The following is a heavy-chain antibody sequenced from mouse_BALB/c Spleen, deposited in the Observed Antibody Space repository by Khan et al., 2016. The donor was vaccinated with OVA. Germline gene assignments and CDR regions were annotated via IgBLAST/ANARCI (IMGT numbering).Heavy chain of an antibody. CDR1: GYSFTSYY. J-gene: IGHJ3*01. CDR2: IDPFSGGT. CDR3: KRQGDVAGFTY. V-gene: IGHV1S135*01. Sequence: VQLQQSGPELMTPGASVKISCKASGYSFTSYYIHWVMQSHGKSLEWIGYIDPFSGGTTYNQNFTGKATLTVDNSSSTAYIHLSNLTSEDSAFYYWKRQGDVAGFTYGGQGTLVTVSA. D-gene: IGHD2-13*01.